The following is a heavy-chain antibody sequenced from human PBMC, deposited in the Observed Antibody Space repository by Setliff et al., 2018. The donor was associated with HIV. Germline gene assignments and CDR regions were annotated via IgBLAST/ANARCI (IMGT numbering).Heavy chain of an antibody. V-gene: IGHV4-39*01. CDR2: IYYSGST. Sequence: LSLTCTVSGGSVSNSNYYWGWIRQPPGKGLEWIGSIYYSGSTYYNPSLKSRVTISVDTSKNQFSLKLTSVTAADTAVYYCARHHVKYTDCPSGMCYWDAFDIWGQGTMVTVSS. CDR3: ARHHVKYTDCPSGMCYWDAFDI. D-gene: IGHD2-8*01. CDR1: GGSVSNSNYY. J-gene: IGHJ3*02.